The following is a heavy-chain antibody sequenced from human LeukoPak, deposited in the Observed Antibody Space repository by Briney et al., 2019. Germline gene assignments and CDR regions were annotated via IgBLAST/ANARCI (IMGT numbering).Heavy chain of an antibody. J-gene: IGHJ4*02. D-gene: IGHD5-18*01. CDR2: ISSSGSTI. V-gene: IGHV3-48*03. CDR3: TRGDGRGRSDGAI. Sequence: GGSLRLSCAASGFTFSSYEMNWVRKAPGKGLEWVSYISSSGSTIYYADSVKGRFTISRDNAKNTLYLQMNSLRVEDTALYYCTRGDGRGRSDGAIWGPGTLVTVSS. CDR1: GFTFSSYE.